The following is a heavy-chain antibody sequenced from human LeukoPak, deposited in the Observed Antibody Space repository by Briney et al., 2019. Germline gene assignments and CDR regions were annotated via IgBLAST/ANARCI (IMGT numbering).Heavy chain of an antibody. CDR2: ISGSGAST. CDR3: ARTYGSGSYGGIDY. Sequence: GGSLRLSCAASGFTFSSYAMNWVRQAPGKGLEWVSTISGSGASTYYADSVKGRFTISRDKSKNTLYLQMNSLRADDTAIYYCARTYGSGSYGGIDYWGQGTLVTVSS. D-gene: IGHD3-10*01. J-gene: IGHJ4*02. CDR1: GFTFSSYA. V-gene: IGHV3-23*01.